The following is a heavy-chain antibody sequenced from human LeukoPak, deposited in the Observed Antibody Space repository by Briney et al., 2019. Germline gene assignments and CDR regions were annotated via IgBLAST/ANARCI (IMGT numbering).Heavy chain of an antibody. CDR2: IYHSGST. V-gene: IGHV4-30-2*01. CDR3: ARVLHAVFGWNFDY. CDR1: GGSISSGGYY. J-gene: IGHJ4*02. D-gene: IGHD6-19*01. Sequence: SETLSLTCTVSGGSISSGGYYWSWIRQPPGKGLEWIGYIYHSGSTYYNPSLKSRVTISVDRSKNQFSLKLSSVTAADTAVYYCARVLHAVFGWNFDYWGQGTLVTVSS.